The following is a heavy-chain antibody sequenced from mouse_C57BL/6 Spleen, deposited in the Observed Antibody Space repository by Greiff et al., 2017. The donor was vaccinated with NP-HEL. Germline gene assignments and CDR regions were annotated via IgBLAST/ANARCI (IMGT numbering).Heavy chain of an antibody. Sequence: VQLQESGAELAKPGASVKLSCKASGYTFTSYWMHWVKQRPGQGLEWIGYINPSSGYTKYNQKFKDKATLTADKSSSTAYMQLSSLTYADSTVYYWVSLYSHSDYWGQGTTLTVSS. CDR1: GYTFTSYW. J-gene: IGHJ2*01. D-gene: IGHD2-12*01. V-gene: IGHV1-7*01. CDR3: VSLYSHSDY. CDR2: INPSSGYT.